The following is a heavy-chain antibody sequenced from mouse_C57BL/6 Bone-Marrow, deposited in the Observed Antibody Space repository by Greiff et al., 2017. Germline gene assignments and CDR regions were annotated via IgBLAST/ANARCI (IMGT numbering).Heavy chain of an antibody. V-gene: IGHV1-81*01. Sequence: VQLQQSGAELARPGASVKLSCKASGYTFTSYGISWVKQRTGQGLEWIGEIYPRSGNTYYNEKFKGKATLTADKSSSTAYMELHSLTSEDSAVXFCAIITTVVATGYWGQGTLVTVSA. CDR1: GYTFTSYG. J-gene: IGHJ3*01. D-gene: IGHD1-1*01. CDR2: IYPRSGNT. CDR3: AIITTVVATGY.